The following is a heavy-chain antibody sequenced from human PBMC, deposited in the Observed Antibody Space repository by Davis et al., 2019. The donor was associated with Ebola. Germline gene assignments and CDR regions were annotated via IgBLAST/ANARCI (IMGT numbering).Heavy chain of an antibody. CDR3: ARRSRGGWYVGYYFDY. J-gene: IGHJ4*02. D-gene: IGHD6-19*01. CDR2: IDPSDSYT. CDR1: GYSFTSYW. V-gene: IGHV5-10-1*01. Sequence: GESLKISCKGSGYSFTSYWISWVRQMPGKGLEWMGRIDPSDSYTNYSPSFQGHVTISADKSISTAYLQWSSLKASDTAMYYCARRSRGGWYVGYYFDYWGQGTLVTVSS.